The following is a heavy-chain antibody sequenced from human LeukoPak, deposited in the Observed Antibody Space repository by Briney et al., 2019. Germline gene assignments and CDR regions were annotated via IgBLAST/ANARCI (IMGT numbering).Heavy chain of an antibody. J-gene: IGHJ4*02. CDR1: GFTFSSYG. D-gene: IGHD2-15*01. V-gene: IGHV3-23*01. Sequence: GGSLRLSCAAPGFTFSSYGMSWVRQAPGKGLEWVSAISGSGGSTYYADSGKGRFTISRDNSKNTLDLQMNSLRAEDTAVYYCAKDHSGGSAELDYWGQGTLVTVSS. CDR2: ISGSGGST. CDR3: AKDHSGGSAELDY.